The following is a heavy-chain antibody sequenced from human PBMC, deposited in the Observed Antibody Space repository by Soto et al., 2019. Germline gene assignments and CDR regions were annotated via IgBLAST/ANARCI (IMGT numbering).Heavy chain of an antibody. CDR2: INAGNGNT. CDR3: ARDPASYDYVWGSYRSHGMDV. CDR1: GYTFTSYA. D-gene: IGHD3-16*02. V-gene: IGHV1-3*01. Sequence: ASVKVSCKASGYTFTSYAMHWVRQAPGQRLEWMGWINAGNGNTKYSQKFQGRVTITRDTSASTAYMELSSLRSEDTAVYYCARDPASYDYVWGSYRSHGMDVWGQGTTVTV. J-gene: IGHJ6*02.